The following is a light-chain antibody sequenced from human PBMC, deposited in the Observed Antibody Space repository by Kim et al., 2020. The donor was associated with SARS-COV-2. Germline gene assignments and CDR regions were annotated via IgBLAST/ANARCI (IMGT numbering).Light chain of an antibody. CDR2: QVS. CDR3: CSYARTSYV. J-gene: IGLJ1*01. Sequence: QSALTQPPSASGSPGQSVTISCTGSSSDIGAYENVSWYQQHPGKAPKLMISQVSKRSSGVPDRFSGSKSGNTVSLTVSGLQAEDEADYYCCSYARTSYVFGTGTKVTVL. CDR1: SSDIGAYEN. V-gene: IGLV2-8*01.